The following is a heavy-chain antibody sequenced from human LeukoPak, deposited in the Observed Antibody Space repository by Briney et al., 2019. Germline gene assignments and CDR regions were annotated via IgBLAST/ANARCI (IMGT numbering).Heavy chain of an antibody. CDR3: ASFSESYYDFWSGYSEESRPYYYGMDV. CDR2: ISAYNGNT. J-gene: IGHJ6*02. D-gene: IGHD3-3*01. V-gene: IGHV1-18*01. Sequence: GASVKVSCKASGYTFTSYDINWVRQATGQGLEWMGWISAYNGNTNYAQKLQGRVTMTTDTSTSTAYMELRSLRSDDTAVYYCASFSESYYDFWSGYSEESRPYYYGMDVWGQGTTVTVSS. CDR1: GYTFTSYD.